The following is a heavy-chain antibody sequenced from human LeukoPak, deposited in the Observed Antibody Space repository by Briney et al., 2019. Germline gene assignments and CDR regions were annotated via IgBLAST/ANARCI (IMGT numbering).Heavy chain of an antibody. Sequence: SETLSLTCTVSGGSISRYYWSWIRQPAGKGLEWIGRIYSSGSTNYNPSLRSRVTMSVDTSKNQFSLKLSSVTAADTAVYYCARISCSGGSCYLDYCGQGTLVTVSS. J-gene: IGHJ4*02. D-gene: IGHD2-15*01. CDR3: ARISCSGGSCYLDY. V-gene: IGHV4-4*07. CDR1: GGSISRYY. CDR2: IYSSGST.